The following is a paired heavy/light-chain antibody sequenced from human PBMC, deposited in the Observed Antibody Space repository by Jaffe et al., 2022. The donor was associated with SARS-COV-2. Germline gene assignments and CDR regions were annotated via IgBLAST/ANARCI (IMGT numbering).Light chain of an antibody. CDR2: SNN. V-gene: IGLV1-44*01. CDR1: NSNIGSNT. J-gene: IGLJ1*01. CDR3: AAWDDSLNGYV. Sequence: QSVLTQPPSASGTPGQRVTISCSGSNSNIGSNTVNWYQQLPGAAPKLLMYSNNQRPSGVPDRFSGSKSGTSASLAISGLQSDDEADFYCAAWDDSLNGYVFGTGTKVTVL.
Heavy chain of an antibody. CDR3: AKGAGTIYATRGFFDY. J-gene: IGHJ4*02. Sequence: EVQLLESGGGLVQPGGSLRLSCAASGFTFSASAMGWVRQAPGKGLEWVSVISSSGSSAYYVDSVKGRFTISRDNSKNTVFLQMNSLRAEDTAVYYCAKGAGTIYATRGFFDYWGPGTLVTVSS. CDR1: GFTFSASA. V-gene: IGHV3-23*01. D-gene: IGHD2-2*01. CDR2: ISSSGSSA.